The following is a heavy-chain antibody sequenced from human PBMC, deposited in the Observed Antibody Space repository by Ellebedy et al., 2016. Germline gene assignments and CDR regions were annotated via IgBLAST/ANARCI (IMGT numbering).Heavy chain of an antibody. CDR1: GYAFTSYW. CDR3: ATMWSGRAES. Sequence: GESLKISXKASGYAFTSYWINWVRQMPGNALEWVGRIDPSDSQINYNPSFEGHVTISSDNSITTAFLQWTSLKNSDTATYYCATMWSGRAESWGQGTLVRVSS. CDR2: IDPSDSQI. V-gene: IGHV5-10-1*01. D-gene: IGHD2-21*01. J-gene: IGHJ1*01.